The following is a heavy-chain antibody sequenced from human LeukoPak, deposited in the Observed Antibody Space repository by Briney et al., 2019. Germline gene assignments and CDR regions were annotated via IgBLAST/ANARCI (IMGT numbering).Heavy chain of an antibody. D-gene: IGHD2-2*01. CDR3: ARAHSPVVVPAAIYYFDY. Sequence: GGSLRLSCAASGFTFSSYSMNWVRQAPGKGLEWVSGISWNSGRIVYADSVKGRFAISRDNAKTSLYLHMNSLRAEDTALYYCARAHSPVVVPAAIYYFDYWGQGTLVTVSS. V-gene: IGHV3-9*01. J-gene: IGHJ4*02. CDR2: ISWNSGRI. CDR1: GFTFSSYS.